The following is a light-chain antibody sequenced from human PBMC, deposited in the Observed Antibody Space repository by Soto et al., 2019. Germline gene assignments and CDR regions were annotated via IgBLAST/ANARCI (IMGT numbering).Light chain of an antibody. Sequence: QSVLTQPPSMSGGPGQGATISCTGSSSNIGAGYDVHWYQQVPGTAPKLLIYGNTNRPSGVPDRFSASKSGTSASLAISGLQAEDEADYYCQSYESSLSGWIFGGGTQLTVL. CDR2: GNT. CDR1: SSNIGAGYD. CDR3: QSYESSLSGWI. J-gene: IGLJ2*01. V-gene: IGLV1-40*01.